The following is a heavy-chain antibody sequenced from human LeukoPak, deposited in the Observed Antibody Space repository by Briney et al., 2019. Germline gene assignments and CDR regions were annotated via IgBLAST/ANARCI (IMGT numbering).Heavy chain of an antibody. V-gene: IGHV3-33*08. CDR3: ARGTEVGDYLDY. J-gene: IGHJ4*02. Sequence: GGSLRLSCAASGFTLSSHWMHWVRQAPGKGLEWVAVIWYDGSNKYYADSVKGRFTISRDNSKNTLYLQMNSLRAEDTAVYYCARGTEVGDYLDYWGQGTLVTVSS. CDR1: GFTLSSHW. D-gene: IGHD1-1*01. CDR2: IWYDGSNK.